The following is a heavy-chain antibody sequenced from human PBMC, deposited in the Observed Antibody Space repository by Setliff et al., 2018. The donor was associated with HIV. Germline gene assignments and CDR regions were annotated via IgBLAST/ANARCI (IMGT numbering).Heavy chain of an antibody. D-gene: IGHD3-10*01. Sequence: GASVKVSCKASGFIFTNYGIHWVRQAPGHSLEWMGFINSGTGNTIYSQKSQGRVTFSRDTSASTAYMELSSLRSEDTAVYYCANSGTDASYWYFIHWGRGSPVTVSS. CDR1: GFIFTNYG. CDR2: INSGTGNT. CDR3: ANSGTDASYWYFIH. J-gene: IGHJ2*01. V-gene: IGHV1-3*01.